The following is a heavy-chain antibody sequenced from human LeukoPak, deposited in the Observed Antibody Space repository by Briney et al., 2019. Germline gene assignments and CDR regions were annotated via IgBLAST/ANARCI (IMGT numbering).Heavy chain of an antibody. CDR2: ISSSGSTI. CDR3: ARGFLEWLSLDAFDI. Sequence: GGSLRLSCAASGFTFSDYYMSWIRQAPGKGLEWVSYISSSGSTIYYADSVKGRFTISRGNAKNSLYLQMNSLRAEDTAVYYCARGFLEWLSLDAFDIWGQGTMVTVSS. CDR1: GFTFSDYY. V-gene: IGHV3-11*04. J-gene: IGHJ3*02. D-gene: IGHD3-3*01.